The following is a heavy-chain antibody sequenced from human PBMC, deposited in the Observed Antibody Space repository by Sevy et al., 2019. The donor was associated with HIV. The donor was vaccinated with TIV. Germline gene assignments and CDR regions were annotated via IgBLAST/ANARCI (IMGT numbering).Heavy chain of an antibody. CDR1: GFTFSDYY. D-gene: IGHD2-21*01. Sequence: GGSLRLSCAASGFTFSDYYMGWVRQAPGKGLEWVANIKQDGSQKNYLDSVKGRFIISRDNAKNSLYLQMNRLRVDDTAVYYCARELWPGDYWGQGTLVTVSS. CDR3: ARELWPGDY. V-gene: IGHV3-7*01. CDR2: IKQDGSQK. J-gene: IGHJ4*02.